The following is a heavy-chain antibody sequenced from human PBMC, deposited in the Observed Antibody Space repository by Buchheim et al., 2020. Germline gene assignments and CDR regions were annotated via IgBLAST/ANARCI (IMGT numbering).Heavy chain of an antibody. CDR2: ISSSSSTI. CDR1: GFTFSSYE. V-gene: IGHV3-48*03. CDR3: AREVTTLFPDAFDI. Sequence: EVQLVESGGGLVQPGGSLRLSCAASGFTFSSYEMNWVRQAPGKGLEWVSYISSSSSTIYYADSVKGRFTLSSDNAKNSLYLQMNSLRAEDTAVYYCAREVTTLFPDAFDIWGKGT. D-gene: IGHD4-17*01. J-gene: IGHJ3*02.